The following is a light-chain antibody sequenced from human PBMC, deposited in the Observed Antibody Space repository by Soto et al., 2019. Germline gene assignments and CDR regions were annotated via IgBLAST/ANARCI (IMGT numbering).Light chain of an antibody. J-gene: IGKJ1*01. CDR2: DAS. CDR3: QQRSNWPRT. V-gene: IGKV3-11*01. CDR1: QSVSSY. Sequence: EIVLTQSPATLSLSPGERATLSCRASQSVSSYLAWYQQKPGQAPRLLIYDASNRATGIPARFSGSGSGTDFPLTIISLEPEDFAVYYCQQRSNWPRTFGQGTKVDIK.